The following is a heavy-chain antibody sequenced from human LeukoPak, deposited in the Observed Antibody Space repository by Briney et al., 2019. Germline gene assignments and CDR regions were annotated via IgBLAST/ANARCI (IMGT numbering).Heavy chain of an antibody. CDR1: GGSFSGYY. J-gene: IGHJ4*02. D-gene: IGHD2-2*03. CDR2: INHSGST. CDR3: ARVGFATPYFDY. V-gene: IGHV4-34*01. Sequence: SETLSLTCAVYGGSFSGYYWSWIRQPPGKGLEWIGEINHSGSTNYNPSLKSRVTISVDTSKNQFSLSLKSVTAADTAMYYCARVGFATPYFDYWGQGALVTVSS.